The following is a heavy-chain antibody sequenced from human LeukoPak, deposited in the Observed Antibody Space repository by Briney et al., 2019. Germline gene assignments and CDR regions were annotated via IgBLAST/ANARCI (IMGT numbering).Heavy chain of an antibody. D-gene: IGHD2-21*01. Sequence: GGSLRLSCAASGFNFNTYAMHWVRQAPGKGLEWVAFMQFDESDEKYANSVRGRFTISRDNLRNILYLHMNSLRGDDTAVYYCARDLWHLIDYWGQGTLVTVSS. CDR2: MQFDESDE. V-gene: IGHV3-30*02. J-gene: IGHJ4*02. CDR1: GFNFNTYA. CDR3: ARDLWHLIDY.